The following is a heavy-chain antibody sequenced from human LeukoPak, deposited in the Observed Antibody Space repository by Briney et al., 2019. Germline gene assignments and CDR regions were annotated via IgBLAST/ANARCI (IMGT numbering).Heavy chain of an antibody. CDR1: GYSFNTYW. CDR3: VRPQDFGLTGMNAFDI. V-gene: IGHV5-51*01. J-gene: IGHJ3*02. CDR2: IYPGDSDT. D-gene: IGHD7-27*01. Sequence: GESLKISCKGSGYSFNTYWIGWMRRMPGKGLEWMGIIYPGDSDTKYSPSFQGQVTISADKSISTAYLQWSSLKASDTAMYYCVRPQDFGLTGMNAFDIWGQGTMVTVSS.